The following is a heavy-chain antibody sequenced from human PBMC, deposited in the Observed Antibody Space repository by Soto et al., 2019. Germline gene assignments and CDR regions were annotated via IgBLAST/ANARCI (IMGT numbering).Heavy chain of an antibody. V-gene: IGHV4-31*03. CDR2: IYYSGST. J-gene: IGHJ4*02. Sequence: QVQLQESGPGLVKPSQTLSLTCTVSGGSISSGGYYWSWIRQHPGKGLEWIGYIYYSGSTYYNPSLKSRVTISVDTSKNPFSLKLSSVTAADTAVYYCARESFDYGDYVRDYWGQGTLVTVSS. CDR3: ARESFDYGDYVRDY. CDR1: GGSISSGGYY. D-gene: IGHD4-17*01.